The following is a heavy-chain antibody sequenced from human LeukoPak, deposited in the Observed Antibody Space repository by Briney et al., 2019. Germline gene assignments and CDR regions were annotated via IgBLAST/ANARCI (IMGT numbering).Heavy chain of an antibody. J-gene: IGHJ4*02. CDR2: INPNNGAT. D-gene: IGHD1-26*01. CDR1: GGTFSSYA. V-gene: IGHV1-2*06. Sequence: ASVKVSCKASGGTFSSYAISWVRQAPGQGLEWMGRINPNNGATNYAQKLQGRVTITGDTSISTAYMELSSLRSDDTAVYYCTRESGSYHGNDYWGQGTLVTVSS. CDR3: TRESGSYHGNDY.